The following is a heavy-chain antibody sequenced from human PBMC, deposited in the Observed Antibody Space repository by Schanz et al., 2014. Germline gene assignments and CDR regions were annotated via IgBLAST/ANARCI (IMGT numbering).Heavy chain of an antibody. CDR2: ISYSGST. V-gene: IGHV4-59*06. J-gene: IGHJ4*02. Sequence: VQLVESGGGLVQPGGSLRLSCAVSGFIVRSNYMTWVRQAPGKGLEWIGYISYSGSTSFNPSLKSRLTMSVDTSKNQFSLRLSSVTAADTAVYYCARDRLAAQGIDSWGQGTLVTVSP. D-gene: IGHD6-6*01. CDR1: GFIVRSNY. CDR3: ARDRLAAQGIDS.